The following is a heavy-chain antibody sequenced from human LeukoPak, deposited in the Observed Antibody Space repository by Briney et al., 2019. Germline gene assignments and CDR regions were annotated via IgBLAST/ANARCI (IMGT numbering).Heavy chain of an antibody. J-gene: IGHJ6*02. CDR2: IRQDGSEK. D-gene: IGHD6-13*01. CDR3: ARVAAAGRAMDV. CDR1: GFTLSSYW. V-gene: IGHV3-7*05. Sequence: GGSLRLSCAASGFTLSSYWMTWVRQAPGKGLEWVANIRQDGSEKYYVDSVKGRFTISRDNAENSLYLQMNSLRAEDTAVYYCARVAAAGRAMDVWGQGTTVTVSS.